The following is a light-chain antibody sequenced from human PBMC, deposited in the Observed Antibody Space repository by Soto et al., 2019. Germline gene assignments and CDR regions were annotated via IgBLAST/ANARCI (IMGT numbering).Light chain of an antibody. Sequence: QSALTQPASVSGSPGQSITISCTGTSRDIGPYSLVSWYQQHPGKAPKLLIYEGSQRPSGVSNRFSGSKSGNTASLTISWLQAEDDADYSCCSDEGIRVLGGGTKVTVL. CDR2: EGS. CDR1: SRDIGPYSL. J-gene: IGLJ3*02. V-gene: IGLV2-23*01. CDR3: CSDEGIRV.